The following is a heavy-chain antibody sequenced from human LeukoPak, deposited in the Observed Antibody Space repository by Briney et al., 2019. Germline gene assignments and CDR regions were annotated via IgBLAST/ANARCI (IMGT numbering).Heavy chain of an antibody. CDR1: GFTFRSYS. V-gene: IGHV3-21*06. CDR2: ISSSSSYI. Sequence: GGSLRLSCAASGFTFRSYSMNWVRQAPGKGLEWVSCISSSSSYIYYADSVKGRFTISRDNAEDSLYLQLDDLRAEDTAVFYCARHLLRGQNFDYWGQGTLVTVSS. CDR3: ARHLLRGQNFDY. J-gene: IGHJ4*02.